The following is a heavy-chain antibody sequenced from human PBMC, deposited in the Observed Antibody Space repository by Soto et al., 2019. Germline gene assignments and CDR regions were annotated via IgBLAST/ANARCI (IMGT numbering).Heavy chain of an antibody. J-gene: IGHJ2*01. CDR3: VRDRADFSSTYYHYFSV. CDR2: IYITGTT. D-gene: IGHD2-2*01. CDR1: GTSIRHFY. Sequence: PXETLSLTCKVAGTSIRHFYWTWIRQTAGKGLEWIGRIYITGTTSLNPSLKSRVTMSMDASKNEFSLNLTSVTAADTAVYYCVRDRADFSSTYYHYFSVWGRGIQVTVSS. V-gene: IGHV4-4*07.